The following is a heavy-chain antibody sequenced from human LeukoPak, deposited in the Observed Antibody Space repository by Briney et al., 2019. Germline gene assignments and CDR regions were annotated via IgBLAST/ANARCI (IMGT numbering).Heavy chain of an antibody. CDR1: GFTFSSSA. V-gene: IGHV3-30-3*01. D-gene: IGHD6-13*01. CDR3: ARDREQQLVLDY. CDR2: ISYDGSNK. J-gene: IGHJ4*02. Sequence: PGGSLRLSCAASGFTFSSSAMHWVRQAPGKGLEWVAVISYDGSNKYCADSVKGRFTISRDNSKNTLYLQMNSLRAEDTAVYYCARDREQQLVLDYWGQGTLVTVSS.